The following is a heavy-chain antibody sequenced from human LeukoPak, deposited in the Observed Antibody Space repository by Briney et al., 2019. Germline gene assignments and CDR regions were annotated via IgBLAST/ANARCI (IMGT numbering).Heavy chain of an antibody. D-gene: IGHD6-13*01. CDR1: GFTFSSYS. CDR2: ISSSSSTI. Sequence: GGSLRLSCAASGFTFSSYSMNWVRQAPGKGLEWVSYISSSSSTIYYADSVKGRFTISRDNAKNSLYLQMNSLRAEDTAVYYCARDYRVRYSSSWYGVLQRNPFDYWGQGTLVTVSS. CDR3: ARDYRVRYSSSWYGVLQRNPFDY. V-gene: IGHV3-48*04. J-gene: IGHJ4*02.